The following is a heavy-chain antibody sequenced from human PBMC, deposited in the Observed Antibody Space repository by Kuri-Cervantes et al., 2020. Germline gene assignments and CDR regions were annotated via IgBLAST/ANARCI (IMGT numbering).Heavy chain of an antibody. CDR3: ARVYSYGYYHVDY. CDR2: INPNSGGT. J-gene: IGHJ4*02. V-gene: IGHV1-2*02. D-gene: IGHD5-18*01. CDR1: GYTFTGYY. Sequence: ASVKVSCKASGYTFTGYYMHWVRQAPGQGLEWMGWINPNSGGTNYAQKFQGRVTMTRDTSISTAYMELSRLRSDDTAVYYCARVYSYGYYHVDYWGQGTLVTVSS.